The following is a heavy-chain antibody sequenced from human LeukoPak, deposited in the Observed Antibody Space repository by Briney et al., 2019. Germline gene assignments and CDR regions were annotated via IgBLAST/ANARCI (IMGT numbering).Heavy chain of an antibody. CDR3: AKGGVVVPAAIAFLWNYYYYMDV. J-gene: IGHJ6*03. CDR2: ISGSGGST. D-gene: IGHD2-2*02. Sequence: PGGSLRLSCAASGFTFSSYAMSWVRQAPGKGLEWVSAISGSGGSTYYADSVKGRFTISRDNSKNTLYLQMNSLRAEDTAVYYCAKGGVVVPAAIAFLWNYYYYMDVWGIGTTVTVSS. CDR1: GFTFSSYA. V-gene: IGHV3-23*01.